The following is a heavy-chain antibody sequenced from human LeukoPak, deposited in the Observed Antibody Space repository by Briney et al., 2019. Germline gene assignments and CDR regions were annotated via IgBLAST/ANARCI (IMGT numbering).Heavy chain of an antibody. CDR3: ARDRNGNGATYFSY. Sequence: SETLSLSCTVSGGSMNSYYWSWIRQPAGKGVEWIGRIYGSGTTLYNPSLESRVTMSVDTSKKQFSLKLTSVTAADTAVYYCARDRNGNGATYFSYWGQGILVTVSP. CDR2: IYGSGTT. CDR1: GGSMNSYY. J-gene: IGHJ4*02. V-gene: IGHV4-4*07. D-gene: IGHD4/OR15-4a*01.